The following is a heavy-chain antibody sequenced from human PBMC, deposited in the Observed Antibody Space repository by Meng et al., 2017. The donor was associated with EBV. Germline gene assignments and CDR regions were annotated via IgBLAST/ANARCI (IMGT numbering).Heavy chain of an antibody. CDR2: FLPRLGAP. CDR1: GGPFRYYA. CDR3: ASESGRGYTPDY. V-gene: IGHV1-69*01. D-gene: IGHD3-10*01. Sequence: QGQLVQSAAEVKKPGSSVKVSCMTSGGPFRYYAISWVRQAPGQGLEWLGGFLPRLGAPNYAQKFHGRVKITADESTSTHYMDLSSLRSEDTAIYYCASESGRGYTPDYWGQGTLVTVSS. J-gene: IGHJ4*02.